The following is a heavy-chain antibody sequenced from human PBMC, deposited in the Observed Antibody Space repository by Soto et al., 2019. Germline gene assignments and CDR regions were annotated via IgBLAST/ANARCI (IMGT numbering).Heavy chain of an antibody. CDR1: GYNFTRYT. CDR2: ITAGDAKT. Sequence: QVQLVQSGAEVKKPGASVKVSCKASGYNFTRYTMHWVRQAPGQRLEWMGWITAGDAKTKYSQKFQGRVTISGDIXXXXXXXXXXXXXXXXXXXXXXXXXLFSSSFFWLDAWGRGTLVIVSS. V-gene: IGHV1-3*01. D-gene: IGHD2-2*01. J-gene: IGHJ5*02. CDR3: XXXLFSSSFFWLDA.